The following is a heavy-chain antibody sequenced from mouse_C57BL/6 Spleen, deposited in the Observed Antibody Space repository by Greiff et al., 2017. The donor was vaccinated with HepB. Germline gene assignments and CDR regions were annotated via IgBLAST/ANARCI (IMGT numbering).Heavy chain of an antibody. CDR3: ARFPLGRDYAMDY. CDR1: GYTFTSYW. CDR2: IDPSDSYT. V-gene: IGHV1-69*01. D-gene: IGHD4-1*01. Sequence: QVQLQQPGAELVMPGASVKLSCKASGYTFTSYWMHWVKQRPGQGLEWIGEIDPSDSYTNYNQKFKGKSTLTVDKSSSTAYMQLSSLTSEDSAVYYCARFPLGRDYAMDYWGQGTSVTVSS. J-gene: IGHJ4*01.